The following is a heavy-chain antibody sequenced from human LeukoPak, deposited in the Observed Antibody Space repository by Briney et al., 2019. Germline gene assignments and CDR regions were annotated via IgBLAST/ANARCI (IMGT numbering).Heavy chain of an antibody. D-gene: IGHD6-25*01. Sequence: PSETLSLTCTDSGGPISGYYWSWIRQPPGKGLEWIGYIYYSGSTTYNPSLKSRVTMSVDTSKNQLSLRVSSVTAADTAVYYCARHRSSGDDYWGQGTLVTVSS. CDR1: GGPISGYY. J-gene: IGHJ4*02. CDR3: ARHRSSGDDY. CDR2: IYYSGST. V-gene: IGHV4-59*08.